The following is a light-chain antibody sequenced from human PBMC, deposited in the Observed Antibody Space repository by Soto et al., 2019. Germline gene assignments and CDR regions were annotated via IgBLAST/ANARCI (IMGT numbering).Light chain of an antibody. CDR3: HQYGNSPLT. J-gene: IGKJ4*01. Sequence: EIGLTQSPGTLSLSPGERATLYCRASQSVRSGYFAWYQQKPGQAPRHLIVGASSRATGIPDRFSGGGSGTDFTLTISRLEPEDFALYYCHQYGNSPLTFCGGTTLQIK. CDR1: QSVRSGY. CDR2: GAS. V-gene: IGKV3-20*01.